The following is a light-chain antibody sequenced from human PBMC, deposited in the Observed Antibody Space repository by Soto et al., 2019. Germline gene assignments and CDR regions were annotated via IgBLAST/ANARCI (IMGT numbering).Light chain of an antibody. J-gene: IGLJ1*01. V-gene: IGLV2-14*01. CDR2: EVT. CDR3: GSYTGSITYV. Sequence: QSALTQPASVSGSLGQSITISCTGTTSDVGGYNYVSWYQQHPGKAPILMIYEVTNRPSGVPNRFSGSKSGNTASLTISGLQVEDEAEYYCGSYTGSITYVFGTGTQLTVL. CDR1: TSDVGGYNY.